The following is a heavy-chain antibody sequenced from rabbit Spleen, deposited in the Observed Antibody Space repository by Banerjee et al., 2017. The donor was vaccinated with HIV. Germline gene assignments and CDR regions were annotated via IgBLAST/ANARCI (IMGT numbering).Heavy chain of an antibody. CDR3: ARDPNYASGHYIYSF. V-gene: IGHV1S45*01. CDR1: GVSFSDKDV. Sequence: EQLEESGGGLVKPEGSLTLTCKASGVSFSDKDVMCWVRQAPGKGLEWIACINIVTGKSVYASWAKGRFVMSRTSSTTVTLQLSSLTAADTATYFCARDPNYASGHYIYSFWGPGTLVTVS. D-gene: IGHD1-1*01. CDR2: INIVTGKS. J-gene: IGHJ4*02.